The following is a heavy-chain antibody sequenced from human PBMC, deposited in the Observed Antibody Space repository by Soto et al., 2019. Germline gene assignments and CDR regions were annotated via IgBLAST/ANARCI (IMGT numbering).Heavy chain of an antibody. CDR2: IYYSGST. D-gene: IGHD1-26*01. Sequence: PAETLSLTCTVCGGSIGSYYWSWIRQPPGKGLEWIGYIYYSGSTNYNPSLKSRVTISVDTSKNQFSLKLSSVTAADTAVYYCARVWAAAFDSWGQGTMLTVSS. CDR3: ARVWAAAFDS. J-gene: IGHJ3*01. CDR1: GGSIGSYY. V-gene: IGHV4-59*01.